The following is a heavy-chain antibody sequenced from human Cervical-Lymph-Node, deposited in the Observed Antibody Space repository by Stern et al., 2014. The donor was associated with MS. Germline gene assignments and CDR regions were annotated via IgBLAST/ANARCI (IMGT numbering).Heavy chain of an antibody. CDR2: IYDSGNP. CDR1: GGSLSTYY. CDR3: ARDDGYSGYDS. J-gene: IGHJ4*02. V-gene: IGHV4-59*01. D-gene: IGHD5-12*01. Sequence: QVQLQESGPGLVKPSETLSLTCLISGGSLSTYYWSWVRQPPGKGLEWIGYIYDSGNPNYNPSLKSRVAMSVDTSKNQFSLNLGSVTAADTAVYYCARDDGYSGYDSWGQGTLVTVSS.